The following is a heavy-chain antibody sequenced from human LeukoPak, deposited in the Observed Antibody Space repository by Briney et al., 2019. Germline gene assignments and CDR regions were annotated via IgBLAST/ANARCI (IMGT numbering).Heavy chain of an antibody. Sequence: SETLSLTCTVSGGSVSSGNYYWSWIRQPPGKGLEWIGYIYYSGSTNYNPSLKSRVTISVDTSKNQFSLKLSSVTAADTAVYYCARARGVAARPGAPYYYYYGMDVWGQGTTVTVSS. CDR2: IYYSGST. CDR3: ARARGVAARPGAPYYYYYGMDV. J-gene: IGHJ6*02. D-gene: IGHD6-6*01. CDR1: GGSVSSGNYY. V-gene: IGHV4-61*01.